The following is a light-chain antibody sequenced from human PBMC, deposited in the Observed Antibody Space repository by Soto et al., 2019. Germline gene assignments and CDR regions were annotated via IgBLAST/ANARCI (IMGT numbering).Light chain of an antibody. CDR1: QGISSY. Sequence: DIQITQSPSSLSASLGYIFTITFRASQGISSYLNWYQQKPGKAPKLLIYAASSLQSGVPSRFSGSGSGTDFTLTISSLQPEDFATYYCQQSYSTPRTFGQGTKVDIK. J-gene: IGKJ1*01. CDR3: QQSYSTPRT. V-gene: IGKV1-39*01. CDR2: AAS.